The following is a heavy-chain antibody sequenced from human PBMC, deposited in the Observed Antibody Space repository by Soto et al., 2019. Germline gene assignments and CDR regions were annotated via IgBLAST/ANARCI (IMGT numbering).Heavy chain of an antibody. CDR2: IYTSGST. V-gene: IGHV4-4*07. CDR3: ARDPYYYDSSGYNASRYFDX. CDR1: GGSISSYY. D-gene: IGHD3-22*01. Sequence: PSDTLSLTCTVSGGSISSYYWSWIRQPAGKGLEWIWRIYTSGSTNYNPSLKSRVTMSVDTSKNQFSLKLSSVTAADTAVYYCARDPYYYDSSGYNASRYFDXWGRGTLVTVSX. J-gene: IGHJ2*01.